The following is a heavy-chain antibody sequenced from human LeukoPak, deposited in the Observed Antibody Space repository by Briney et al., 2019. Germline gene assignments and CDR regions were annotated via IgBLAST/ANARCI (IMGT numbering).Heavy chain of an antibody. V-gene: IGHV1-24*01. CDR3: ATGGYDYVWGSYRLLDY. CDR1: GYTLTELS. J-gene: IGHJ4*02. CDR2: FDPEDGET. D-gene: IGHD3-16*02. Sequence: GASAKVSCKVSGYTLTELSMHWVRQAPGKGLEWMGGFDPEDGETIYAQKFQGRVTMTEDTSTDTAYMELSSLRSEDTAVYYCATGGYDYVWGSYRLLDYWGQGTLVTVSS.